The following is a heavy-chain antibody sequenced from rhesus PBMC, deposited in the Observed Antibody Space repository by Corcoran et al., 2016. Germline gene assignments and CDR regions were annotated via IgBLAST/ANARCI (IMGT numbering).Heavy chain of an antibody. CDR1: GGSISSNY. Sequence: QVQLQESGPGLVKPSETLSLTCAVSGGSISSNYWSWIRQPPGKGLEWIGRISGRGGSIDYNPSLKSRVTISTDTSKNQFFLKLSSLTDADTAVYYCARGVGYSTFDYWGQGVLVTVSS. CDR3: ARGVGYSTFDY. V-gene: IGHV4-173*01. J-gene: IGHJ4*01. CDR2: ISGRGGSI. D-gene: IGHD5-30*01.